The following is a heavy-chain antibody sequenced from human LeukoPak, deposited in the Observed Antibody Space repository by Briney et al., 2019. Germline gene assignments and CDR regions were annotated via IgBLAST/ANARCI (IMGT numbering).Heavy chain of an antibody. CDR2: ISSSSSYI. CDR3: ARVAAAAPNY. D-gene: IGHD6-13*01. CDR1: GFTLSSYS. V-gene: IGHV3-21*01. Sequence: GGSLRLSCAASGFTLSSYSMNWVRQAPGKGLEWVSSISSSSSYIYYADSVKGRFTISRDNAKNSLYLQMNSLRAEDTAVYYCARVAAAAPNYWGQGTLVTVSS. J-gene: IGHJ4*02.